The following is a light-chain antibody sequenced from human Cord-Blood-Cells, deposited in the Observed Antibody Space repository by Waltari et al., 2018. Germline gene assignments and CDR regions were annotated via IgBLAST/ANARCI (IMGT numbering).Light chain of an antibody. V-gene: IGLV1-40*01. CDR2: GNS. CDR3: QSYDSSLSVYVV. CDR1: SSNIGAGYA. Sequence: QSVLTQPPSLSGAPGQRVTISCTGSSSNIGAGYAVHWYQQLPGTAPKLLIYGNSNRPSGVPDRFSGSKSGTSASLAITGLQAEDEADYYCQSYDSSLSVYVVFGGGTKLTVL. J-gene: IGLJ2*01.